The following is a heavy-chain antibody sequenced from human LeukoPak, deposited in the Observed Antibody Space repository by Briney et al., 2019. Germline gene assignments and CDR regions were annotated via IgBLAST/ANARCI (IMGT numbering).Heavy chain of an antibody. D-gene: IGHD2-15*01. CDR1: GGSFSGYY. J-gene: IGHJ5*01. Sequence: PSETLSLTCAVYGGSFSGYYWSWIRQPPGKGLEWIGEINHSGSTNYNPSLKSRVTISVDTSKNQFSLKLSSVTAADTAVYYCARAKRRYCSGGSCPPDNWFDSWGQGTLVTVSS. CDR3: ARAKRRYCSGGSCPPDNWFDS. CDR2: INHSGST. V-gene: IGHV4-34*01.